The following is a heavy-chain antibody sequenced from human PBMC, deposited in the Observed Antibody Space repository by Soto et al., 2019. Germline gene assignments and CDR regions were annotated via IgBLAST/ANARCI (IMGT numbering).Heavy chain of an antibody. CDR1: GGSMSSYY. V-gene: IGHV4-59*01. J-gene: IGHJ4*02. CDR2: ISYSGST. Sequence: SETLSLTCTVSGGSMSSYYWTWLRQSPGRGLEWIGYISYSGSTYYNPSLKSRVTISADTSKNQFSLRMNSMIAADTAVYYCARADPDASVGYWGQGTLVPSPQ. D-gene: IGHD2-15*01. CDR3: ARADPDASVGY.